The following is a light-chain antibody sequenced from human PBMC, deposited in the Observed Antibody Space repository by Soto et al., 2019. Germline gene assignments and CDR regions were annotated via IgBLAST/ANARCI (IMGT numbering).Light chain of an antibody. V-gene: IGKV3-15*01. CDR2: GAS. CDR3: QQYNNWPPIP. J-gene: IGKJ5*01. Sequence: EIVLSQSPGTLSLSPGERPTLSCRASQSVSSNLAWFQQKPGQAPRLLIYGASTRATGIPARFSGSGSGTEFTLTISSLQSEDFAVYYCQQYNNWPPIPFGQGTRLAIK. CDR1: QSVSSN.